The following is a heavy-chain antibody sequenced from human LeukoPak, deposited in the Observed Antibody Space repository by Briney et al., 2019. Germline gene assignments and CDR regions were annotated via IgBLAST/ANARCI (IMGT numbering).Heavy chain of an antibody. Sequence: GGSLRLSCAASGFTFSSYWMSWVRQAPGKGLEWVANIKQDGSEKYYVDSVKGRFTISGDNAKNSLYLQMNSLRAEDTAVYYCARDGGYCSSTSCYLPFDYWGQGTLVTVSS. CDR2: IKQDGSEK. J-gene: IGHJ4*02. D-gene: IGHD2-2*01. CDR3: ARDGGYCSSTSCYLPFDY. V-gene: IGHV3-7*01. CDR1: GFTFSSYW.